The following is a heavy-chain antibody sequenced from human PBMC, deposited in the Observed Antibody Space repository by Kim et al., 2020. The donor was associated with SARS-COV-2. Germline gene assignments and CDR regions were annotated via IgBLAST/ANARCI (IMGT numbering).Heavy chain of an antibody. D-gene: IGHD1-26*01. J-gene: IGHJ4*02. CDR1: GFSFGGYA. V-gene: IGHV3-23*01. CDR3: AKAQRGYSGSSFDY. Sequence: GGSLRLSCAASGFSFGGYALNWVRQAPGKGLEWVAGISGSGATRNYADSMRGRFTIYRDNSDNTVFLQMNSLRDEDSALYYCAKAQRGYSGSSFDYWAQGTLVTVSS. CDR2: ISGSGATR.